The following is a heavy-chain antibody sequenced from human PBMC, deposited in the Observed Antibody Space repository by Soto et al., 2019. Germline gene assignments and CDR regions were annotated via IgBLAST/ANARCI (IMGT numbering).Heavy chain of an antibody. CDR3: AHRNAVKRFGY. CDR2: IYWDDDK. Sequence: SGPTLVNPPQTLTLTCTFSGFSLSTSGVGVGWIRQPPGKALEWLALIYWDDDKRYSPSLKSRLTITKDTSKNQVVLTMTSMAPVDTAPYSCAHRNAVKRFGYWGQVTMIAVSS. V-gene: IGHV2-5*02. CDR1: GFSLSTSGVG. J-gene: IGHJ4*02.